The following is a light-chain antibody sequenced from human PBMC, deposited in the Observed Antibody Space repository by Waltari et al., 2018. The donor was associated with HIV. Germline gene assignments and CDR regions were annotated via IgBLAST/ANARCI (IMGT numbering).Light chain of an antibody. CDR1: QSLSSNS. J-gene: IGKJ1*01. Sequence: EIVLTQSPGTLSLSPGERATLSCRASQSLSSNSLAWYQQKPGQAPRHLISGASSRPTGSPERCSGSGSETDFTLTISRLEPEDLAVYYCKQDGNSGTFGQGTKVEIK. CDR3: KQDGNSGT. V-gene: IGKV3-20*01. CDR2: GAS.